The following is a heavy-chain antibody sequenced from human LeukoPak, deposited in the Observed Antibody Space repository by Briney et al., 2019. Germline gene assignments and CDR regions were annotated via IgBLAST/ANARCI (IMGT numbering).Heavy chain of an antibody. J-gene: IGHJ4*02. Sequence: GGSLRLSCAASGFTFTRYAMSWVRQAPGKGLEWVSAISASGGTTHYADSVKGRFTISRDNSKNTMYLQMNSLRAEDTAVYYCAKDLEGIFTFARLNYWGQGTLATVSS. CDR3: AKDLEGIFTFARLNY. CDR1: GFTFTRYA. V-gene: IGHV3-23*01. D-gene: IGHD3-16*01. CDR2: ISASGGTT.